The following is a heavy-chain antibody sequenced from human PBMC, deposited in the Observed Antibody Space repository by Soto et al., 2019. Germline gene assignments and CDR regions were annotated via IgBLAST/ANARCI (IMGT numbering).Heavy chain of an antibody. CDR3: ARVFGYDFWSGYYTSSWYFDL. J-gene: IGHJ2*01. V-gene: IGHV4-34*01. D-gene: IGHD3-3*01. CDR1: GGSFSGYY. CDR2: INHSGST. Sequence: QVQLQQWGAGLLKPSETLSLTCAVYGGSFSGYYWSWIRQPPGKGLEWIGEINHSGSTNYNPSLKSRVTISVDTSKNQFSLKLSSVTAADTAVYYCARVFGYDFWSGYYTSSWYFDLWGRGTLVTVSS.